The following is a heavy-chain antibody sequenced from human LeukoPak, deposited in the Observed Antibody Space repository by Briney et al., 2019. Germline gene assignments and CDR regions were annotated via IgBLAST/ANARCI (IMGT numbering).Heavy chain of an antibody. J-gene: IGHJ6*02. V-gene: IGHV3-23*01. CDR3: AQTSGSGNYYYYYYGMDV. D-gene: IGHD3-10*01. CDR2: ISGSGSST. Sequence: GGSLRLSCAASGFAFSSYAMTWVRQAPGKGLEWVSAISGSGSSTIYADSVKGRFTISRDNSKNTLYLQMNSLRAEDTAIYYCAQTSGSGNYYYYYYGMDVWGQGTTVTVSS. CDR1: GFAFSSYA.